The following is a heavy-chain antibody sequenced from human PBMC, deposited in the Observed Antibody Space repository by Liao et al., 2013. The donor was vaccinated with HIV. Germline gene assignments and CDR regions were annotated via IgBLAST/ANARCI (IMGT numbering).Heavy chain of an antibody. Sequence: QAHLQQWGAGLLRPSGTLSLTCALYGGSFSGSYWIWLRQPPRKAAGVDWGKSFMVTAPTYKPSLRSRLTMSIDTSNNQFSLNLTSVTAADTAVYYCARGPKLVVPAAISAGPFFYYMDVWGGGTDGHRLL. D-gene: IGHD2-2*01. CDR1: GGSFSGSY. V-gene: IGHV4-34*02. CDR3: ARGPKLVVPAAISAGPFFYYMDV. CDR2: SFMVTAP. J-gene: IGHJ6*03.